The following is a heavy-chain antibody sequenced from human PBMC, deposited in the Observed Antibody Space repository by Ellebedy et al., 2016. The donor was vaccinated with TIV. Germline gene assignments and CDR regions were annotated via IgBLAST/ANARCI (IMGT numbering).Heavy chain of an antibody. CDR2: MTNSGGSK. CDR3: TKDVVAPGLAFDY. D-gene: IGHD2-15*01. V-gene: IGHV3-11*01. J-gene: IGHJ4*02. Sequence: GESLKISCAASGFTFSDYHMSWFRQVPGKGPEWVSYMTNSGGSKDYADAVKGRFTISRDNTENSLYLQMNSLRAEDMAVYYCTKDVVAPGLAFDYWGQGTLVTVSS. CDR1: GFTFSDYH.